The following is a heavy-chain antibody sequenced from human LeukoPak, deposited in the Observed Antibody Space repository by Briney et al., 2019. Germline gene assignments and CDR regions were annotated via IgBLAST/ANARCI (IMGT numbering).Heavy chain of an antibody. J-gene: IGHJ4*02. CDR1: GGSISSSSYY. D-gene: IGHD4-17*01. Sequence: SSETLSLTCTVSGGSISSSSYYWGWIRQPRGKGLEWIGSIYYSGSTYYNPSLKSRVTISVDTSKNQFSLKLSSVTAADTAVYYCARHRNEYDYGDYQVIDYWGQGTLVTVSS. CDR3: ARHRNEYDYGDYQVIDY. V-gene: IGHV4-39*01. CDR2: IYYSGST.